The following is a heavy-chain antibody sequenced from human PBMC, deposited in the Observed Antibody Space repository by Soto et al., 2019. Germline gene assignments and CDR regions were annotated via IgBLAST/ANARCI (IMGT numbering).Heavy chain of an antibody. CDR3: ARARWSGYFNWFDP. CDR1: GGSISSYY. D-gene: IGHD3-3*01. J-gene: IGHJ5*02. Sequence: SETLSLTCTVSGGSISSYYWSWIRQPPGKGLEWIGYIYYSGSTNYNPSLKSRVTISVDTSKNQFSLKLSSVTAADTAVYYCARARWSGYFNWFDPWGQGTLVTVSS. CDR2: IYYSGST. V-gene: IGHV4-59*12.